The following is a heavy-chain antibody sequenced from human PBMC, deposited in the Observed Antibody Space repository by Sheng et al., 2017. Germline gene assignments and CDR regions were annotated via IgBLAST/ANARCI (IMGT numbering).Heavy chain of an antibody. CDR1: GFSFSSYA. Sequence: EVQLLESGGGLAQPGGSLRLSCAASGFSFSSYAMTWVRQAPGKGLEWVSSINQRDGGTFYADSVKGRHTISRDNARNTLSLQMNSLRAEDTAIYYCAKVMGSTWHFDYWGQGTLVTVSS. CDR3: AKVMGSTWHFDY. J-gene: IGHJ4*02. V-gene: IGHV3-23*01. D-gene: IGHD6-13*01. CDR2: INQRDGGT.